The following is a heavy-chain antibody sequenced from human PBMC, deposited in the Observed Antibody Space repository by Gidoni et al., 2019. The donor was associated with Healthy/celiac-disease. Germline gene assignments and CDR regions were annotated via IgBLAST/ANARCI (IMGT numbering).Heavy chain of an antibody. Sequence: QITLKESGPTLVKPTQTLTLTCTFSGFSLSTSGVGVGWIRQPPGKALEWLALIYWDDDKRYSPSLKSRLTITKDTSKNQVVLTMTNMDPVDTATYYCAHRDLGYGEAVPYFDYWGQGTLVTVSS. CDR3: AHRDLGYGEAVPYFDY. D-gene: IGHD5-18*01. CDR1: GFSLSTSGVG. J-gene: IGHJ4*02. V-gene: IGHV2-5*02. CDR2: IYWDDDK.